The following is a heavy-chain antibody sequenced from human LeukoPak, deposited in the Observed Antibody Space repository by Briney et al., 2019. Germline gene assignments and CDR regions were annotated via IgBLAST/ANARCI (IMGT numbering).Heavy chain of an antibody. V-gene: IGHV4-59*12. CDR2: IYYTGST. CDR3: ARIGAWRGFDY. CDR1: GGSISSFY. D-gene: IGHD3-16*01. Sequence: SETLSLTCTVSGGSISSFYWSWIRQPPGKGLEWIGYIYYTGSTNYNPSLKSRVTISGDTSKNQFSLKLTSVIAADTAVYYCARIGAWRGFDYWGQGTLVTVSS. J-gene: IGHJ4*02.